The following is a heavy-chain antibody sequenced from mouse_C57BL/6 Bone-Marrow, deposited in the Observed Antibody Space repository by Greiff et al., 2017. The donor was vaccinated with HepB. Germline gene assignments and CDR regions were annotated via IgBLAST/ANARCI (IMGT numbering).Heavy chain of an antibody. Sequence: EVKLMESGGGLVQPGGSLKLSCAASGFTFSDYGMAWVRQAPRKGPEWVAFISNLAYSIYYADTVTGRFTISRENAKNTLYLEMSSLRSEDTAMYYCARRDYGSSYDWYFDVWGTGTTVTVSS. CDR3: ARRDYGSSYDWYFDV. V-gene: IGHV5-15*01. D-gene: IGHD1-1*01. J-gene: IGHJ1*03. CDR2: ISNLAYSI. CDR1: GFTFSDYG.